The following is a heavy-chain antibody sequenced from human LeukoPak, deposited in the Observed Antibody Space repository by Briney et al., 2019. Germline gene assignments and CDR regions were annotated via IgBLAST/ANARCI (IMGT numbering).Heavy chain of an antibody. V-gene: IGHV4-39*01. CDR3: RRHSPPRYGDGDWFDP. J-gene: IGHJ5*02. CDR1: GFSISSSSYY. CDR2: IYYSSST. D-gene: IGHD4-17*01. Sequence: SATLSLTCTVSGFSISSSSYYWVWIPHPPGNGLEWIGSIYYSSSTYYHPSLKSLVTISVDTSKNQFSLKLSSVTAADAAVYYCRRHSPPRYGDGDWFDPWGQGTLVTVFS.